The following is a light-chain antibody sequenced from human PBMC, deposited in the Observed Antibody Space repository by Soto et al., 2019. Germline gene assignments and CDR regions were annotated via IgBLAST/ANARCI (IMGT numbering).Light chain of an antibody. CDR1: QSLGNY. V-gene: IGKV3-11*01. CDR2: DAS. CDR3: QQRSNWPLT. Sequence: EIVLRQSPATLSLSLGERATLSCRASQSLGNYLAWYQHKTGQAPRLLIYDASIRATGIPARFSGSGSGTDFTLTITSLEPEDFAVYFGQQRSNWPLTFGPGPKVDVK. J-gene: IGKJ3*01.